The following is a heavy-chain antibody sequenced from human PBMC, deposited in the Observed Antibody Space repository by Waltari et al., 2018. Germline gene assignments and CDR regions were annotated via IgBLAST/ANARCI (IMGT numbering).Heavy chain of an antibody. V-gene: IGHV3-49*04. CDR3: TRVARRAGWELQN. Sequence: EVQLVESGGGLVQPGRSLRLSCTASGFTFGDYAMSWVRQAPGKGLEWVGFIRSKAYGGTTEYAASVKGRFTISRDDSKSIAYLQMNSLKTEDTAVYYCTRVARRAGWELQNWGQGTLVTVSS. CDR2: IRSKAYGGTT. J-gene: IGHJ1*01. CDR1: GFTFGDYA. D-gene: IGHD1-26*01.